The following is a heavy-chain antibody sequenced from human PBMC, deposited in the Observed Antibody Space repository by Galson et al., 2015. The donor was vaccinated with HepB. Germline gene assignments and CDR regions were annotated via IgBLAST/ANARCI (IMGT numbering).Heavy chain of an antibody. CDR1: GYTFTSYA. Sequence: SVKVSCKASGYTFTSYAMHWVRQAPGQRLEWMGWINAGNGNTKYSQKFQGRVTITRDTSASTAYMELSSLKLEDTAVYYCAREGRAAATNPADYWGQGTLVIVSS. J-gene: IGHJ4*02. CDR3: AREGRAAATNPADY. V-gene: IGHV1-3*01. D-gene: IGHD6-13*01. CDR2: INAGNGNT.